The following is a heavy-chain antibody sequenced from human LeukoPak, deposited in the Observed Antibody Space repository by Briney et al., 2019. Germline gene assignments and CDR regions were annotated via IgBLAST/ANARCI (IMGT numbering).Heavy chain of an antibody. D-gene: IGHD6-19*01. CDR3: ARLPAYSSGWYGATPYYFDY. CDR2: ISAYNGNT. J-gene: IGHJ4*02. Sequence: ASVKVSCKASGYTFTSYGISWVRQAPGQGLEWMGWISAYNGNTNYAQKLQGRVTMTTDTSTSTAYMELRSLRSDDTAVYYCARLPAYSSGWYGATPYYFDYWGQGTLVTVSS. CDR1: GYTFTSYG. V-gene: IGHV1-18*01.